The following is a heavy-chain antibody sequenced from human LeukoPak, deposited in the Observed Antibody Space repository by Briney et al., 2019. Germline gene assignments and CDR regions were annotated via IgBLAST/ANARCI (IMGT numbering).Heavy chain of an antibody. V-gene: IGHV1-2*02. D-gene: IGHD3-10*01. CDR1: GYTFTDYY. CDR3: ARELSGSYSDALDI. J-gene: IGHJ3*02. CDR2: ISPKSGDT. Sequence: ASVKVSCKASGYTFTDYYLHWVRQAPGQGLERLGWISPKSGDTNFAQKFQGRVTMTRDTAINTAYLELSRLRSDDTAVYYCARELSGSYSDALDIWGLGTMVTVSP.